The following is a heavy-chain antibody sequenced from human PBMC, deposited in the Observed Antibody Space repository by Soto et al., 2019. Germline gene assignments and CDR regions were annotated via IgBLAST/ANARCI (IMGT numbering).Heavy chain of an antibody. CDR2: ITSSSSTI. J-gene: IGHJ4*02. Sequence: PGGSLRLSCAASGFTFSSHNMNWVRQAPGKGLEWVSCITSSSSTIYYADSVKGRFTISRDSSKNTVSLEMTSLRAEDTAVYYCAKGGRQWLVTSDFNYWGQGALVTVSS. CDR3: AKGGRQWLVTSDFNY. V-gene: IGHV3-48*01. D-gene: IGHD6-19*01. CDR1: GFTFSSHN.